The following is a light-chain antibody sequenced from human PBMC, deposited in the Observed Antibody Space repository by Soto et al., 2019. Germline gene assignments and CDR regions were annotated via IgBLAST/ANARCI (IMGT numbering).Light chain of an antibody. Sequence: DIQMTQSPSSLSAFVGDRVTITCRASESISRHLNWYQQKPGKAPKLLIYAASSLQNGVPSRFSGGGSGTDFTLPISNLQPADCATYYCQQSYSTPSITFGQGTRLEIK. V-gene: IGKV1-39*01. CDR2: AAS. CDR1: ESISRH. CDR3: QQSYSTPSIT. J-gene: IGKJ5*01.